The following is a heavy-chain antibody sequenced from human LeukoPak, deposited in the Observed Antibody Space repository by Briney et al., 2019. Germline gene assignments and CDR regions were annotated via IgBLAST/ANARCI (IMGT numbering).Heavy chain of an antibody. V-gene: IGHV4-39*07. J-gene: IGHJ4*02. CDR3: ARRRKVVRAGFDY. CDR1: GGSISSSSYY. CDR2: IYYSGST. D-gene: IGHD2-21*01. Sequence: SETLSLTCTVSGGSISSSSYYWGWIRQRPGKGLEWIGSIYYSGSTYYNPSLKSRVTISVDTSKNQFSLKLSSVTAADTGVYYCARRRKVVRAGFDYWGQGTRVIVSS.